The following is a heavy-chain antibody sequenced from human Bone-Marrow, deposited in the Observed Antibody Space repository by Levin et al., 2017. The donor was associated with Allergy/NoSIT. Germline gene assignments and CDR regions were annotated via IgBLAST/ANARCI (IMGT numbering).Heavy chain of an antibody. CDR3: ARDGSNGFDC. D-gene: IGHD2-15*01. CDR1: GFTFSNYW. Sequence: GGSLRLSCAASGFTFSNYWMAWVRQAPGKGLEGVANIKEDGSEIYYVDSVKGRFAISRDDSKNAVYLQMNSLRAEDTAVYYCARDGSNGFDCWGQGTLVTVSS. J-gene: IGHJ4*02. V-gene: IGHV3-7*01. CDR2: IKEDGSEI.